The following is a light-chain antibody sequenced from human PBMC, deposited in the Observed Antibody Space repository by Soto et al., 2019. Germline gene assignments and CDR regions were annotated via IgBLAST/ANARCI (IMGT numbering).Light chain of an antibody. CDR3: QSYDSSLTGYV. CDR2: GNS. CDR1: SSNIGAGYD. J-gene: IGLJ1*01. Sequence: QSLLTQPPSVSVAPGRMVTISGTGSSSNIGAGYDVHWYQQLPGTAPKLLIYGNSNRPSGVPDRFSGSKSGTSASLAITGLQAEDEADYYCQSYDSSLTGYVFGTGTKVTVL. V-gene: IGLV1-40*01.